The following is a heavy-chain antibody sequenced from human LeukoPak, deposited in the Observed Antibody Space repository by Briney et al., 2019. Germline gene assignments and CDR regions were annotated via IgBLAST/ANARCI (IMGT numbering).Heavy chain of an antibody. CDR1: GFTFSSYA. V-gene: IGHV3-30-3*01. J-gene: IGHJ6*03. D-gene: IGHD3-3*01. CDR2: ISYDGSNK. CDR3: ARDGYYDFWSGYYRNYYYYMDV. Sequence: GGSLRLSCAASGFTFSSYAMHWVRQAPGKGLEWVAVISYDGSNKYYADSVKGRFTISRDNSKNTLYLQMNSLRAEDTAVYYCARDGYYDFWSGYYRNYYYYMDVWGKGTTVTVSS.